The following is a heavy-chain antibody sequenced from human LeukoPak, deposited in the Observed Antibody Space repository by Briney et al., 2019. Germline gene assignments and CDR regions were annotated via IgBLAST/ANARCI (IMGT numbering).Heavy chain of an antibody. J-gene: IGHJ2*01. V-gene: IGHV3-21*01. Sequence: GVSLRLSCVASGFTFTSHSLNWLRQAPGKGLEWVASISSNSDYILYAESVKGRFSISRDNARNSVYLQMNSLTVEDTALYYCARDWRNKYGNSWSRGEWYFDLWGRGTLVSVSS. CDR2: ISSNSDYI. CDR1: GFTFTSHS. D-gene: IGHD1/OR15-1a*01. CDR3: ARDWRNKYGNSWSRGEWYFDL.